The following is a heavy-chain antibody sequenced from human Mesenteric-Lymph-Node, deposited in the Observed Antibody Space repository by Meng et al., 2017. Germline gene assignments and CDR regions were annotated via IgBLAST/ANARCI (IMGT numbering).Heavy chain of an antibody. CDR1: GYTLTSYD. D-gene: IGHD6-13*01. CDR2: ISPNSGNT. Sequence: QGQCERSGAEVNKPGAPVSVSCKASGYTLTSYDSNWVRQATEQGLEWMGWISPNSGNTGYPQKFQGRVTMTRNTSISTAYMELSSLRSEDTAVYYCARAVAAGGTGGFDYWGQGTLVTVSS. CDR3: ARAVAAGGTGGFDY. J-gene: IGHJ4*02. V-gene: IGHV1-8*01.